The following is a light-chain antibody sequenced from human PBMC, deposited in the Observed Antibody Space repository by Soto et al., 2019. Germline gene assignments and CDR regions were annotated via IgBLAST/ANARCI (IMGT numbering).Light chain of an antibody. V-gene: IGKV3-20*01. Sequence: EIVLTQSPGTLSLSPGEGATLSWRASQSVSNNYLAWYQQKPGQAPRPLIYGASNRATGIPDRFSGSGSGTDFTLTISRLEPEDFAVYYCQQYGSSGTFGQGTKVDIK. CDR1: QSVSNNY. J-gene: IGKJ1*01. CDR3: QQYGSSGT. CDR2: GAS.